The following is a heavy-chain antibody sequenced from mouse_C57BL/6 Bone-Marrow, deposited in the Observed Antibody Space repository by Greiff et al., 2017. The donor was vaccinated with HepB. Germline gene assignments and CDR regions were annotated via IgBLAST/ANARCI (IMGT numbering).Heavy chain of an antibody. CDR2: IYPGSGST. J-gene: IGHJ4*01. CDR3: ARWLTSYYAMDY. CDR1: GYTFTSYW. D-gene: IGHD1-2*01. Sequence: QVQLQQPGAELVKPGASVKMSCKASGYTFTSYWITWVKQRPGQGLEWIGDIYPGSGSTNYNEKFKSKATLTADTSSSTAYMQLSSLTSEDSAVYYCARWLTSYYAMDYWGQGTSVTVSS. V-gene: IGHV1-55*01.